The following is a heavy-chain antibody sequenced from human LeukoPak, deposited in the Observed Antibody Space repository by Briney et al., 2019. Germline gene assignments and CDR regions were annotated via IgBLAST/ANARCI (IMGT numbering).Heavy chain of an antibody. Sequence: HGESLKISCKGSGYSFTSYWIGWVRQMPGKGLEWMGIIYPGDSDTRYSPSFQGQVTISADKSISTAYLQWSSLKASDTAMYYCASYIEGEMATTGGFDYWGQGTLVTVSS. V-gene: IGHV5-51*01. CDR2: IYPGDSDT. J-gene: IGHJ4*02. D-gene: IGHD5-24*01. CDR1: GYSFTSYW. CDR3: ASYIEGEMATTGGFDY.